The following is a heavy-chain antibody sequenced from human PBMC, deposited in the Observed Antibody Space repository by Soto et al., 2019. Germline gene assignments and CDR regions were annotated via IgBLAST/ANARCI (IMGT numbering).Heavy chain of an antibody. J-gene: IGHJ3*02. D-gene: IGHD3-22*01. CDR3: ARARPYDSSGYYYGAFDI. V-gene: IGHV3-53*01. CDR2: IYSGGST. CDR1: GFTVSSNY. Sequence: PGGSLRLSCAASGFTVSSNYMSWVRQAPGKGLEWVSVIYSGGSTYYADTVKGRFTISRDNSKNTLYLQMNSLRAEDTAVYYCARARPYDSSGYYYGAFDIWGQGTMVTVSS.